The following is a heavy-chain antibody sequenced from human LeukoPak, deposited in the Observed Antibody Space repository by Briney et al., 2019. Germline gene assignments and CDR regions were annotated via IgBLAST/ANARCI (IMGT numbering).Heavy chain of an antibody. CDR1: GGSVNNYY. V-gene: IGHV4-59*06. CDR2: IYYSGST. D-gene: IGHD5-18*01. J-gene: IGHJ4*02. Sequence: PSETLSLTCTVSGGSVNNYYWNWLQQPPGKGLEWIGYIYYSGSTYYNPSLKSRVTISVDTSKNQFSLKLSSVTAADTAVYYCARAGNVGGYSYGYPWYYWGQGTLVTVSS. CDR3: ARAGNVGGYSYGYPWYY.